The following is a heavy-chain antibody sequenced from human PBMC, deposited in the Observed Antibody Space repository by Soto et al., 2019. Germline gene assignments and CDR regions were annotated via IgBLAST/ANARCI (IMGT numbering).Heavy chain of an antibody. J-gene: IGHJ6*02. V-gene: IGHV4-38-2*02. CDR3: ARGADYCSSTSCYLYSHYYGMDV. CDR1: GYSISSGSY. Sequence: PSETLSLTCTVSGYSISSGSYWGWIRQPPGKGPEWIASINHSGSTNYNPSLKSRVTISVDTSKNQFSLKLSSVTAADTAVYYCARGADYCSSTSCYLYSHYYGMDVWGQGTTVTVSS. D-gene: IGHD2-2*01. CDR2: INHSGST.